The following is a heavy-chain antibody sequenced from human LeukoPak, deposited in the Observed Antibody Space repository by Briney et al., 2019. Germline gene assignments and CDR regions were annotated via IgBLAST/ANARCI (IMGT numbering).Heavy chain of an antibody. J-gene: IGHJ4*02. D-gene: IGHD6-25*01. CDR1: GFSLDTNGVG. CDR3: AHRQRQLGLYCFAY. Sequence: SGPTLVKPTQTLTLTCTFSGFSLDTNGVGVGWIRQPPGKPLEWLALIYWDDDKRYSPSLKSQLAITKDTSKNQVVLTMTNMDPGDTATYYCAHRQRQLGLYCFAYWGQGTLVTVSS. V-gene: IGHV2-5*02. CDR2: IYWDDDK.